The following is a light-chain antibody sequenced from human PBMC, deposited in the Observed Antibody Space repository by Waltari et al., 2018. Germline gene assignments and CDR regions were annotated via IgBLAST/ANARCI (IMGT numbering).Light chain of an antibody. Sequence: DVVMPESPLSLPVTPGESASISCRSSQSLLFSNGYNYVNWYLQRPGQSPQLLIYLGSNRASGVPGRFSGSGSGTDFTLKISRVEAEDVGVYYCMQGLHFPLTFGPGTKVDIK. J-gene: IGKJ3*01. CDR2: LGS. CDR3: MQGLHFPLT. V-gene: IGKV2-28*01. CDR1: QSLLFSNGYNY.